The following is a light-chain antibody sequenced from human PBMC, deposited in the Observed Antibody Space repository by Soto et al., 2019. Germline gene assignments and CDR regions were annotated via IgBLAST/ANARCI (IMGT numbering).Light chain of an antibody. V-gene: IGKV3-20*01. Sequence: SPGTLSLSPGERATLSCRASQSVTRSYLAWYQQKPGQAPRLLIYGASSRAIGIPDRFSGSGSGTDFTLTISRLEPEDFAVYYCQQYGSSITFGQGHDWRL. CDR1: QSVTRSY. CDR2: GAS. J-gene: IGKJ5*01. CDR3: QQYGSSIT.